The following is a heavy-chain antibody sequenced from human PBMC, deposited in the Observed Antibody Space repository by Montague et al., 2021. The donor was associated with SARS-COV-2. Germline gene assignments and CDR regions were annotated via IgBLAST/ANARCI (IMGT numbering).Heavy chain of an antibody. V-gene: IGHV4-39*07. CDR2: IYYSGNT. J-gene: IGHJ4*02. Sequence: SETLSLTCNVSGASISRSDYYWAWIRQPPGKGLELIGSIYYSGNTYYNPSLESRVTISVDTSENQFSLKLRSVTAADTAVYYCARTGYSSGWHSFDYWGQGTLVTVSS. D-gene: IGHD6-19*01. CDR3: ARTGYSSGWHSFDY. CDR1: GASISRSDYY.